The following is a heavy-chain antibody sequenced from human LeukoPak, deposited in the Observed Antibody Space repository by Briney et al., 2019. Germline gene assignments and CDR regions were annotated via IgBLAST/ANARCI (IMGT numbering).Heavy chain of an antibody. CDR3: AREGSSSWYQPLYYYYYGMDV. V-gene: IGHV3-30*03. J-gene: IGHJ6*02. Sequence: GGSLRLSCAASGFTFSSYGMHWVRQAPGKGLEWVAVISYDGSNKYYADSVKGRFTISRDNSKNTLYLQMNSLRAEDTAVYYCAREGSSSWYQPLYYYYYGMDVWGQGTTVTVSS. CDR1: GFTFSSYG. CDR2: ISYDGSNK. D-gene: IGHD6-13*01.